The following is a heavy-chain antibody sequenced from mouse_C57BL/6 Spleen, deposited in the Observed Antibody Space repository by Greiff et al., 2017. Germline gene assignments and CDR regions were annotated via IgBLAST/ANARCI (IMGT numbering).Heavy chain of an antibody. Sequence: QVQLQQPGAELVMPGASVKLSCKASGYTFTSYWMHWVKQRPGQGLEWIGEIDPSDSYTNYNQKFKGKSTLTVDKSSSTAYMQLSSLTSEYSAVYYCASSDSSGYKFAYWGQGTLVTVSA. J-gene: IGHJ3*01. CDR3: ASSDSSGYKFAY. D-gene: IGHD3-2*02. CDR2: IDPSDSYT. CDR1: GYTFTSYW. V-gene: IGHV1-69*01.